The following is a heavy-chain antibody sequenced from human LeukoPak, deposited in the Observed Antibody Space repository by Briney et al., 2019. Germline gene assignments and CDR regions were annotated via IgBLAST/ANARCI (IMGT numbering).Heavy chain of an antibody. V-gene: IGHV3-48*01. J-gene: IGHJ6*03. CDR3: QKEGTQGAHYYMDV. Sequence: GGSLRLSCAASGFTFRTYSMNWVRQAPGKGLEWVSFISSTISTIYYADSVKGRFTISRDNAKNSLYLQMNSLRAEDTAVYYRQKEGTQGAHYYMDVWGKGTTVIVSS. D-gene: IGHD1-1*01. CDR2: ISSTISTI. CDR1: GFTFRTYS.